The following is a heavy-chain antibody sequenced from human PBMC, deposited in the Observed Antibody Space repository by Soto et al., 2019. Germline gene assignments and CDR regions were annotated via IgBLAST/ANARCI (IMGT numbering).Heavy chain of an antibody. J-gene: IGHJ4*02. V-gene: IGHV3-30*03. CDR1: GFTFSVFG. Sequence: QVQLVESGGGVVQPGRSLRLSCAASGFTFSVFGMHWVRQAPGKGLEWVAVISNTGSSAHYADSVRGRFTISRDNGENTLSLLMTSLRPEDTAVYYCATTITTGGPTSNPVGSRGRGALLDHWAQGTLV. CDR2: ISNTGSSA. CDR3: ATTITTGGPTSNPVGSRGRGALLDH. D-gene: IGHD6-19*01.